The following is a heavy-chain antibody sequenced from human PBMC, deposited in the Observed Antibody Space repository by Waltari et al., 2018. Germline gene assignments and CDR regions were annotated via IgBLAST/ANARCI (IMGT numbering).Heavy chain of an antibody. V-gene: IGHV3-48*01. CDR1: GFTFSSYS. CDR3: ARRPLTIFGVVTHYYYYYGMDV. Sequence: EVQLVESGGGLVQPGGSLRLSCAASGFTFSSYSMNWVRQAPGKGLEWVSYISSSSSTIYYADSVKGRFTISRDNAKNSLYLQMNSLRAEDTAVYYCARRPLTIFGVVTHYYYYYGMDVWGQGTTVTVSS. CDR2: ISSSSSTI. J-gene: IGHJ6*02. D-gene: IGHD3-3*01.